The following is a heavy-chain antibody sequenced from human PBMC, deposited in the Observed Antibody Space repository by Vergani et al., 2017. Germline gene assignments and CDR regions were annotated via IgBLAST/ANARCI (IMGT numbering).Heavy chain of an antibody. CDR3: AKANPRNRGYDYLYYYHAMDV. CDR2: ISGSGGST. Sequence: EVQLLESGGDLVQPGGSLRLSCAASGFTFNHYAMNWVRQAPGKGLEWVSGISGSGGSTYYAGSVKGRFTISRDSSKNTLYLQMNSLSAGDTAVYYCAKANPRNRGYDYLYYYHAMDVGGKGTTVTVS. CDR1: GFTFNHYA. D-gene: IGHD5-12*01. V-gene: IGHV3-23*01. J-gene: IGHJ6*04.